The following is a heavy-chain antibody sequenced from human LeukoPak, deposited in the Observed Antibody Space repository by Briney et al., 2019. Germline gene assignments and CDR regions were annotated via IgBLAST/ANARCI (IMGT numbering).Heavy chain of an antibody. V-gene: IGHV1-69*01. D-gene: IGHD3-3*01. CDR2: IIPIFGTA. J-gene: IGHJ6*03. CDR1: GGTFSSYA. Sequence: SVKVSCKXSGGTFSSYAISWVRQAPGQGLEWMGGIIPIFGTANYSQKFQGRVTITADESTSTAYMELSSLRSEDTAVYYCASGFLTIFGRVTYMDVWGKGTTVTVSS. CDR3: ASGFLTIFGRVTYMDV.